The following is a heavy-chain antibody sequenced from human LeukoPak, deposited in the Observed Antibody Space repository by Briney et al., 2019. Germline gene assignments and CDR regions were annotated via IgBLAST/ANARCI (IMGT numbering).Heavy chain of an antibody. V-gene: IGHV1-2*02. CDR1: GYTFTDYY. J-gene: IGHJ4*02. D-gene: IGHD6-19*01. CDR3: ATIEGRAGTD. CDR2: VYPKNGET. Sequence: ASVKVSCKASGYTFTDYYIHWVRQAPGQGLEWMGWVYPKNGETNYAQKFQGRLTMTSDTSISTAYMELTRLTFDDTAVYSCATIEGRAGTDWGQGTLVTVSS.